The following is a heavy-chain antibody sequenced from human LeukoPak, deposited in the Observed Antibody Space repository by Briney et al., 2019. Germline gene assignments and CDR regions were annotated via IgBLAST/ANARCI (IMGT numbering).Heavy chain of an antibody. CDR1: GGSFSGYY. Sequence: SETLSLTCAVYGGSFSGYYWSWIRQPPGKGLEWIGSIYYSGSTYYNPSLKSRVTISVDTSKNQFSLKLSSVTAADTAVYYCARDRSARPFSWFDPWGQGTLVTVSS. V-gene: IGHV4-34*01. D-gene: IGHD6-6*01. CDR2: IYYSGST. CDR3: ARDRSARPFSWFDP. J-gene: IGHJ5*02.